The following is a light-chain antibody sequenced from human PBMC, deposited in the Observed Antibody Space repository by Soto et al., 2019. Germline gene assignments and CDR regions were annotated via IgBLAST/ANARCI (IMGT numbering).Light chain of an antibody. Sequence: QSVLTQPASVSGSPGQSITISCTGSSSDIGAYNYVSWLQQYPGKAPKLIISEVSNRPSGVSNRFSGSKSGTAASLTISGLQTEDEADYFCFSFTTDWTHVFGTGTKSPS. V-gene: IGLV2-14*01. CDR1: SSDIGAYNY. J-gene: IGLJ1*01. CDR2: EVS. CDR3: FSFTTDWTHV.